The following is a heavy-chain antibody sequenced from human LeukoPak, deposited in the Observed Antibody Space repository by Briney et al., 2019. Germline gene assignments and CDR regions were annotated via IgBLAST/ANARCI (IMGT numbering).Heavy chain of an antibody. J-gene: IGHJ4*02. V-gene: IGHV4-4*07. CDR3: AREGSMTARPFGSIDY. CDR1: GGSISTYY. Sequence: PSETLSLTCTASGGSISTYYWSWVRHRPRQGLERIGRIHTSGSVDDNPYPNSRVTISMDASKKQFPLALNSMTAAATAMPYCAREGSMTARPFGSIDYWGQGTLVTVSS. CDR2: IHTSGSV. D-gene: IGHD6-6*01.